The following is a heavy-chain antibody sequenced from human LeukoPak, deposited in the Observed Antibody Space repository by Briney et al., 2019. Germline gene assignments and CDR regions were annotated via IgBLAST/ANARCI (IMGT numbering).Heavy chain of an antibody. D-gene: IGHD1-26*01. Sequence: PGRSLRLSCAASGFTFSSYGMHWVRQAPSKGLEWVAVIWYDGSNKYYADSVKGRFTISRDNSKNTLYLQMNSLRAEDTAVYYCAKDSTGGIGAFDIWGQGTMVIVSS. V-gene: IGHV3-33*06. CDR3: AKDSTGGIGAFDI. CDR1: GFTFSSYG. J-gene: IGHJ3*02. CDR2: IWYDGSNK.